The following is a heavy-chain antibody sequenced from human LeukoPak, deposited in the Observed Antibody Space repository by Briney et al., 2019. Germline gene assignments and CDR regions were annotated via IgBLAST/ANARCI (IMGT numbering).Heavy chain of an antibody. Sequence: PSETLSLTCTVSGGSISSYYWSWIRQPPGKGLEWIGYIYYSGSTNYNPPLKSRVTISVDTSKNQFSLKLSSVTAADTAVYYCASREIVGASTFAYWGQGTLVTVSS. CDR3: ASREIVGASTFAY. D-gene: IGHD1-26*01. V-gene: IGHV4-59*01. CDR1: GGSISSYY. CDR2: IYYSGST. J-gene: IGHJ4*02.